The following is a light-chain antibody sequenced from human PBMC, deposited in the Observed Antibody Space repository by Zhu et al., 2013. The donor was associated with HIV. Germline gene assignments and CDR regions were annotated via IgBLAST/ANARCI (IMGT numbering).Light chain of an antibody. J-gene: IGKJ1*01. CDR1: RYINTW. Sequence: DIQMTQSPSTLAASVGDRVTITCRASRYINTWLAWYQQRPGKAPKLLIYDASTLESGVPSRFSATGSGIEFTLTISSLQPDDFATYYCQQYDSFSTFGPGTTVEMK. CDR3: QQYDSFST. CDR2: DAS. V-gene: IGKV1-5*01.